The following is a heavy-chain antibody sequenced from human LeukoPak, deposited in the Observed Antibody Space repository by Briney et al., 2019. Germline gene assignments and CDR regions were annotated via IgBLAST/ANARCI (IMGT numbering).Heavy chain of an antibody. CDR3: VLAMGEYFDY. Sequence: ASVKVSCKASGYTFTDHYIHWVRQAPGQGLEWVGWTNPKTGGTKYAQRLQDRVTMSRDTSIRTAYMELRRLMSDDTAVYYCVLAMGEYFDYWGQGTLVTVSS. V-gene: IGHV1-2*02. D-gene: IGHD2/OR15-2a*01. CDR1: GYTFTDHY. J-gene: IGHJ4*02. CDR2: TNPKTGGT.